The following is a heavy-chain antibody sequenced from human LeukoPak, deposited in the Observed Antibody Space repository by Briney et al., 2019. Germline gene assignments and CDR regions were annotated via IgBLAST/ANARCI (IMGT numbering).Heavy chain of an antibody. D-gene: IGHD3-3*01. CDR1: GDSISSGGYF. Sequence: PSETLSLTCTVSGDSISSGGYFWSWIRQPPGKGLEWIGYISHYENANYNPSLKSRVTMSVDTSKNQFSLKLSSVTAADTAVYYCARHYDFWSGYYDYWGQETLVTVSS. CDR2: ISHYENA. J-gene: IGHJ4*02. CDR3: ARHYDFWSGYYDY. V-gene: IGHV4-30-2*01.